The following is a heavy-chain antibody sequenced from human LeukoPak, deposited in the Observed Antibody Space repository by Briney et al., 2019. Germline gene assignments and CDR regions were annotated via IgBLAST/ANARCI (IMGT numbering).Heavy chain of an antibody. CDR2: IWYDGSNK. CDR3: AREGLQQQLAFDY. J-gene: IGHJ4*02. Sequence: GGSLRLSCAASGFTFSSYGRHWVRQAASKGGEWVGVIWYDGSNKYYADSVKGRFTISRDNSKNTLYLQMNSLRAEDTAVYYCAREGLQQQLAFDYWGQGTLVTVSS. V-gene: IGHV3-33*01. D-gene: IGHD6-13*01. CDR1: GFTFSSYG.